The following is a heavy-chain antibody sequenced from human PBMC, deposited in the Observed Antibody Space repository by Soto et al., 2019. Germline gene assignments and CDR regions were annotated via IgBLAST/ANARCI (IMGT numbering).Heavy chain of an antibody. D-gene: IGHD3-10*01. V-gene: IGHV2-5*02. CDR1: GFSLSSTGVG. J-gene: IGHJ5*02. CDR3: ARRPATMAGKNWFDP. Sequence: QITLKESGPTLVKPTQTLTLTCTFSGFSLSSTGVGVGWIRQPPGKALEWLAVIYWDDDKRYSPSLKNRLSITMDTSKNQVVLTMTSVDPADTATYYGARRPATMAGKNWFDPWGQGTLVTVSS. CDR2: IYWDDDK.